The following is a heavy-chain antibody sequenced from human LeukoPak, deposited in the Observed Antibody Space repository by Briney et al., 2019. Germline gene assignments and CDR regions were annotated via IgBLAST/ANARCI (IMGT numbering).Heavy chain of an antibody. V-gene: IGHV3-23*01. D-gene: IGHD3-22*01. J-gene: IGHJ4*02. CDR1: TSTFSNIA. CDR2: IRGGGDNT. CDR3: AKVSSGYA. Sequence: GRSLRPSCAASTSTFSNIAMSWVRPLPGKWLEWVSAIRGGGDNTNYADSVKGWFTISRDTSTNTLYRQMNRLRATGTAVPYCAKVSSGYAWGQGSLVTVSS.